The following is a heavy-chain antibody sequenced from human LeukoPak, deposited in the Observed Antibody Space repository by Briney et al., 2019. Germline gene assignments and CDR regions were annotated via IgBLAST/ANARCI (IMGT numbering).Heavy chain of an antibody. V-gene: IGHV3-20*04. CDR1: GFTFDDYG. D-gene: IGHD5-18*01. CDR3: AREYSYGLDY. CDR2: INWNGGST. J-gene: IGHJ4*02. Sequence: GRSLRLSCAASGFTFDDYGMSWVRQAPGKGLEWVSGINWNGGSTAYADSVKGRFTISRDNAKNSLYLQTNILRAEDTALYYCAREYSYGLDYWGQGTLVTVSS.